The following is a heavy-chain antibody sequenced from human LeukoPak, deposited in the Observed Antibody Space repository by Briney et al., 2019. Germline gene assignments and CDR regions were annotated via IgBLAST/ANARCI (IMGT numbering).Heavy chain of an antibody. J-gene: IGHJ2*01. CDR3: ATAWVSLVPAEPTDDKSYWYFDL. D-gene: IGHD2-2*01. CDR1: GYTFTSYY. Sequence: ASVKVSCKASGYTFTSYYMHWVRQAPGQGLEWMGIINLSGGSTSYAQKFQGRVTMTRDTSTSTVYMELSSLRSEDTAVYYCATAWVSLVPAEPTDDKSYWYFDLWGRGTLVTVSS. V-gene: IGHV1-46*01. CDR2: INLSGGST.